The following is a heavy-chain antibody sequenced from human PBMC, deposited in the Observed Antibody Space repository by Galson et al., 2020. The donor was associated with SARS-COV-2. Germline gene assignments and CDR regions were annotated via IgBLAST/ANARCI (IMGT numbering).Heavy chain of an antibody. CDR3: ALRDRDYDILTGYHYYYGMDV. CDR1: GGTFSSYA. V-gene: IGHV1-69*13. D-gene: IGHD3-9*01. Sequence: SVKVSCKASGGTFSSYAISWVRQAPGQGLEWMGGIIPIFGTANYAQKFQGRVTITADESTSTAYMELSSLRSEDTAVYYCALRDRDYDILTGYHYYYGMDVWGQGTTVTVSS. CDR2: IIPIFGTA. J-gene: IGHJ6*02.